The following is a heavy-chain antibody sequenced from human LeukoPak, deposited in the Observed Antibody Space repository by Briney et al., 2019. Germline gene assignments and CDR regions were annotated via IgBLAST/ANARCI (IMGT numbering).Heavy chain of an antibody. CDR2: ISNTGGST. V-gene: IGHV3-23*01. CDR3: AKDPPWYVAKDFYDY. Sequence: GGSLRLSCAASGFTFSSYALSWVRQAPGKGLEWVSSISNTGGSTYYADSVKGRFTISRDNSKNTLYLQMNSLRAEDTAVYYCAKDPPWYVAKDFYDYWGQGTLVTVSS. D-gene: IGHD2/OR15-2a*01. CDR1: GFTFSSYA. J-gene: IGHJ4*02.